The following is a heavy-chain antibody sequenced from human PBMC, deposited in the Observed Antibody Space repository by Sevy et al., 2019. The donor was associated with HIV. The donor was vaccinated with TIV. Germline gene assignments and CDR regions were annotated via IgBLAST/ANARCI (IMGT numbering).Heavy chain of an antibody. J-gene: IGHJ6*02. CDR1: GFTFSSYG. CDR2: ISYDGSTK. Sequence: GGSLRLSCAASGFTFSSYGMHWVRQAPRKGLEWVAVISYDGSTKYYGDSVKGRFTISRDNSKNTLYLQMNSLRAEDTAVYYCAKDRYYYGSGSYYNSYYYYGMDVWGQGTTVTVSS. D-gene: IGHD3-10*01. V-gene: IGHV3-30*18. CDR3: AKDRYYYGSGSYYNSYYYYGMDV.